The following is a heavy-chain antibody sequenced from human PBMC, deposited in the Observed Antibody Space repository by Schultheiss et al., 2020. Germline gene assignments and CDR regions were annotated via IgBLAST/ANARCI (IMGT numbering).Heavy chain of an antibody. J-gene: IGHJ4*02. V-gene: IGHV1-69*04. CDR3: AREMVSSVEMATIPAY. Sequence: SVKVSCKASGGTFSSYAISWVRQAPGQGLEWMGRIIPILGIANYAQKLQGRVTMTTDTSTSTAYMELRSLRSDDTAVYYCAREMVSSVEMATIPAYWGQGTLVTVYS. D-gene: IGHD5-24*01. CDR2: IIPILGIA. CDR1: GGTFSSYA.